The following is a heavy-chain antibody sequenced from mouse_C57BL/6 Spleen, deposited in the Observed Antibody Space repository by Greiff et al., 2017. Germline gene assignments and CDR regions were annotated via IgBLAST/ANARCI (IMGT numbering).Heavy chain of an antibody. CDR1: GFTFSDYY. Sequence: EVQVVESEGGLVQPGSSMKLSCTASGFTFSDYYMAWVRQVPEKGLEWVANINYDGSSTYYLDSLKSRFIISRDNAKNILYLQMSSLKSEDTATYYCARDDRYSSFPYWYFDVWGTGTTVTVSS. J-gene: IGHJ1*03. CDR3: ARDDRYSSFPYWYFDV. CDR2: INYDGSST. V-gene: IGHV5-16*01. D-gene: IGHD1-1*01.